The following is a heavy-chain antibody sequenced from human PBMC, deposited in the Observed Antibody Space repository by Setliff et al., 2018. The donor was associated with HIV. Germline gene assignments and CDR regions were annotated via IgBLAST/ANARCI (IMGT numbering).Heavy chain of an antibody. J-gene: IGHJ4*02. CDR3: ARDQKGTQSSDY. Sequence: PSETLSLTCTSSGDSISGYYWSWIRQPAGKGLEWIGRMHTSGNTNYNPSLKSRVTMSVDTSKNQFSLRLSSVTAADTAVYYCARDQKGTQSSDYWGQGTLVTVSS. CDR2: MHTSGNT. D-gene: IGHD1-1*01. CDR1: GDSISGYY. V-gene: IGHV4-4*07.